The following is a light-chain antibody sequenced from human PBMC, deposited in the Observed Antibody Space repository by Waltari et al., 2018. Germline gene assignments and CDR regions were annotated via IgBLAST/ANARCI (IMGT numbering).Light chain of an antibody. CDR1: DLPKRY. J-gene: IGLJ3*02. CDR3: FSTDSTDTYRV. Sequence: SYELTQPPSVSVSPGQTARLTCSGDDLPKRYVYWYQQRPGQPPLMVIYEDDKRPSGIPGRFSGSSSGSMATLTITGAQVEDEADYYCFSTDSTDTYRVFGGGSKLTVL. V-gene: IGLV3-10*01. CDR2: EDD.